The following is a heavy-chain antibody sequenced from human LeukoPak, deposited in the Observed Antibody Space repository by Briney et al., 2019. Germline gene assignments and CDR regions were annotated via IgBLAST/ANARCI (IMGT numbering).Heavy chain of an antibody. CDR2: ISSSSSYI. Sequence: GGSLRLSCAASGFTFSSHSMNWVRQAPGKGLEWVSSISSSSSYIYYADSVKGRFTISRDNAKNSLYLQMNSLRAEDTAVYYCAREEYSGSYYFDYWGQGTLVTVSS. V-gene: IGHV3-21*01. CDR1: GFTFSSHS. J-gene: IGHJ4*02. D-gene: IGHD1-26*01. CDR3: AREEYSGSYYFDY.